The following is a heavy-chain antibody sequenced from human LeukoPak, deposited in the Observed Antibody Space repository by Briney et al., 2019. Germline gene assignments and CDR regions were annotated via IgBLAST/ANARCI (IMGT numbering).Heavy chain of an antibody. CDR1: GFTFSNYA. V-gene: IGHV3-30*03. D-gene: IGHD2-15*01. Sequence: GGSLRLSCAASGFTFSNYAMSWVRQAPGKGLEWVAVISNDGSTESYADSVRGRLTVSRDNSKNTLFLQMNSLRPEDTAIYYCARDALRVEGGVAAFGMDVWGQGTTVTVSS. J-gene: IGHJ6*02. CDR2: ISNDGSTE. CDR3: ARDALRVEGGVAAFGMDV.